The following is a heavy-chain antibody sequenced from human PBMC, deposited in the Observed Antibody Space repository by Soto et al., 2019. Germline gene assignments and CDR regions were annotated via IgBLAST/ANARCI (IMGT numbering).Heavy chain of an antibody. V-gene: IGHV3-23*01. J-gene: IGHJ4*02. CDR2: ISGSGDST. CDR1: GFTFSSYA. CDR3: VNSCEWGQSLSWYFIDF. Sequence: GGSLRLSCAASGFTFSSYAMNWVRQAPGKGLEWVSVISGSGDSTYYADSVKGRFTISRGNSRNTLYLQMNSLRTEDTAIYYCVNSCEWGQSLSWYFIDFPGQATLFTVSS. D-gene: IGHD6-13*01.